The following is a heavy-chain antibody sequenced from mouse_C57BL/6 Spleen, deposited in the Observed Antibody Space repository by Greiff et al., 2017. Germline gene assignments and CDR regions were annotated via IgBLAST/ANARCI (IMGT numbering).Heavy chain of an antibody. CDR1: GYTFTSYW. D-gene: IGHD2-2*01. V-gene: IGHV1-52*01. CDR3: ARGGYERYFDV. CDR2: IDPSDSET. Sequence: QVQLQQPGAELVRPGSSVKLSCKASGYTFTSYWMHWVKQRPIQGLEWIGNIDPSDSETNYNQKFKDKATLTVDKSSSTAYMQLSSLTSEDSAVYYCARGGYERYFDVWGTGTTVTVSS. J-gene: IGHJ1*03.